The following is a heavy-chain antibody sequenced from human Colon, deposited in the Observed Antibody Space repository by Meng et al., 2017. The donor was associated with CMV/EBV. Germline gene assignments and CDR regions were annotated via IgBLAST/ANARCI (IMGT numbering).Heavy chain of an antibody. V-gene: IGHV4-61*01. Sequence: SETLSLTCNVSGGSVNSGSYYWTWIRQPPGKGLEWIGYISYSGNTNYNPSLKSRLTIEADTSRNQFSLKLTSVSAADTAMYYCAREASGWSTGIDFWGQGTLVTVSS. D-gene: IGHD6-19*01. CDR3: AREASGWSTGIDF. CDR1: GGSVNSGSYY. CDR2: ISYSGNT. J-gene: IGHJ4*02.